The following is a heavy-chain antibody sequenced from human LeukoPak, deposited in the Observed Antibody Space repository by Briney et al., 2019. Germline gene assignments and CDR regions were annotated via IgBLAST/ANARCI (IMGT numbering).Heavy chain of an antibody. CDR3: ARIGMGATYFDY. Sequence: GGSLRLSCAASGFTVSSKYMTWIRQAPGKGLECVSVIDSGGTTYYADSVKGRFTISRDNPKNTLYLQMNSLRAEDTAVYYCARIGMGATYFDYWGQGTLVTVSS. CDR1: GFTVSSKY. D-gene: IGHD1-26*01. V-gene: IGHV3-66*01. J-gene: IGHJ4*02. CDR2: IDSGGTT.